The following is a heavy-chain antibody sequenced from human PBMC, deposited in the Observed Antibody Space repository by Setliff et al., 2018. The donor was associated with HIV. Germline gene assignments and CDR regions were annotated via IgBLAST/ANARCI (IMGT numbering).Heavy chain of an antibody. CDR2: INHSGSI. Sequence: SETLSLTCAVYGGSFSGYYWSWIRQPPGKGLEWIGEINHSGSINYNPSLKSRVTISVDTSKNQFSLKLSSVTAADTAVYYCAREAQYSSSWSGRRVTWFDAWGQGTPVTVSS. V-gene: IGHV4-34*01. CDR1: GGSFSGYY. D-gene: IGHD6-13*01. CDR3: AREAQYSSSWSGRRVTWFDA. J-gene: IGHJ5*02.